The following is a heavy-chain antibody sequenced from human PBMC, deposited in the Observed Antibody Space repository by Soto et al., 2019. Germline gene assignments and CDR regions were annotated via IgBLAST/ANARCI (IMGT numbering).Heavy chain of an antibody. CDR2: IYWDDDK. D-gene: IGHD1-1*01. V-gene: IGHV2-5*02. CDR3: AHRLGGFTWNDGYLDY. CDR1: GFSLTTRPVG. Sequence: GPGPTLVNPTQTLILTCSFSGFSLTTRPVGVAWIRQPPGKALEWLAVIYWDDDKRYSPSLRSRLTISKDTSKNQVVLSMTNMDPVDTATYYCAHRLGGFTWNDGYLDYWGQGTLVTVSS. J-gene: IGHJ4*02.